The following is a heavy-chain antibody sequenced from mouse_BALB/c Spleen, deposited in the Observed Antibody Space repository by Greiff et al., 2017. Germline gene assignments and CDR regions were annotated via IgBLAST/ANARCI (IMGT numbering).Heavy chain of an antibody. CDR1: GYTFTSYW. CDR2: IYPGDGDT. CDR3: ARVDY. V-gene: IGHV1-87*01. Sequence: QLQQSGAELARPGASVKLSCKASGYTFTSYWMQWVKQRPGQGLEWIGAIYPGDGDTRYTQKFKGKATLTADKSSSTAYMQLSSLASEDSAVYYCARVDYWGQGTTLTVSS. J-gene: IGHJ2*01.